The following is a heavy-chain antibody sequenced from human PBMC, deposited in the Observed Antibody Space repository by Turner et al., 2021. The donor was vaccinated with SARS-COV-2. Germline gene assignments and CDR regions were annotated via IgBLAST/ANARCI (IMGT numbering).Heavy chain of an antibody. CDR1: GFTFSIYG. J-gene: IGHJ4*02. CDR2: ISYDGSKK. D-gene: IGHD1-26*01. Sequence: QVPLVESGGGVVQPGRSLRLSCAASGFTFSIYGMHWVRQAPGKGLEWVAVISYDGSKKYYADSVKGRFTISRDNSKNTLYLQMNSLRAEDTAVYYCAKSYSGSYWDRNDYWGQGTLVTVSS. CDR3: AKSYSGSYWDRNDY. V-gene: IGHV3-30*18.